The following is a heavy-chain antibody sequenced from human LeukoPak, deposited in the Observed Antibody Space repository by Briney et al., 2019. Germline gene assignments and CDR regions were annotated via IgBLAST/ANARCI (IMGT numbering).Heavy chain of an antibody. CDR2: VYYSGST. D-gene: IGHD6-13*01. CDR3: ARAHDSSSSNWFDP. Sequence: SQTLSLTCTVSGGSISSSGYYWSWIRQHPGKGLEWIGYVYYSGSTYYNPSLKGRVTISVDTSKNQFSLKLSSVTAADTAVYYCARAHDSSSSNWFDPWGQGTLVTVSS. CDR1: GGSISSSGYY. J-gene: IGHJ5*02. V-gene: IGHV4-31*03.